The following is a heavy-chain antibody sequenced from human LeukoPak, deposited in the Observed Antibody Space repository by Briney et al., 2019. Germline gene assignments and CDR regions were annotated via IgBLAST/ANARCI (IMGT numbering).Heavy chain of an antibody. CDR1: GFTFSSYA. CDR2: ISGSGGST. J-gene: IGHJ4*02. V-gene: IGHV3-23*01. Sequence: PGGSLRLSCAASGFTFSSYAMSWVRQAPGKGLEWVSAISGSGGSTYYADSVKGRFTISRDNSKNTLYLQMNSLRAEDTAVYYCAGRGGPPRYFDYWGQGTLVTVSS. CDR3: AGRGGPPRYFDY.